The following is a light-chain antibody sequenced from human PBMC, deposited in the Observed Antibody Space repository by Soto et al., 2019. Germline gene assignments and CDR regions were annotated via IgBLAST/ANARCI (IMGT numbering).Light chain of an antibody. Sequence: QSALTRPRSVSGSPGQSVTISCTGTSSDVGTYTYVSWYQQHPGKAPKLIIYDVIKRPSGVPDRFSGSKSGNTASLTISGLQAEDEADYYCCSYAGSYTHVFGTGTKVTVL. CDR2: DVI. V-gene: IGLV2-11*01. CDR1: SSDVGTYTY. CDR3: CSYAGSYTHV. J-gene: IGLJ1*01.